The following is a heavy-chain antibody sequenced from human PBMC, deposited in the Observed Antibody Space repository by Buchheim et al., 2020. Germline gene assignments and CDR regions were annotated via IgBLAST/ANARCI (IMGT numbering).Heavy chain of an antibody. CDR2: IFHSGTT. D-gene: IGHD1-26*01. V-gene: IGHV4-4*02. CDR1: GGSISSGYW. CDR3: VGGGATVYGMDV. Sequence: QVQLRESGPGLVKPSGTLSLTCAVSGGSISSGYWWSWVRQSPGKGLQWIGEIFHSGTTNYNPSLKRRVNISLDRSKHHFSLRLNSVTAAATAVYYCVGGGATVYGMDVWGRGTT. J-gene: IGHJ6*02.